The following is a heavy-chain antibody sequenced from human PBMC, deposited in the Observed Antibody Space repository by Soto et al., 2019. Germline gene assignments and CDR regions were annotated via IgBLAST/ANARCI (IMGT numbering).Heavy chain of an antibody. CDR3: PGMAVAGSTSWDF. CDR1: RFTFSSYV. D-gene: IGHD6-19*01. V-gene: IGHV3-30*03. CDR2: ISHVGNKE. J-gene: IGHJ4*02. Sequence: GGSLRLSCAASRFTFSSYVMHWVRQAPGKGLEWVAVISHVGNKEYYGGSVKGRFTISRDNSKNTIYLEMNSLRADDPAVYHWPGMAVAGSTSWDFWGQGPLVTVSS.